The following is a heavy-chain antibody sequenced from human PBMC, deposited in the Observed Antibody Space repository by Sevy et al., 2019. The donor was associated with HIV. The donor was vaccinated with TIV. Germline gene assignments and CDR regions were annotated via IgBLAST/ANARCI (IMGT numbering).Heavy chain of an antibody. CDR2: IIPIFGTA. D-gene: IGHD3-10*01. CDR1: GGTFSSYA. CDR3: ARGVYYYGSGSYPYYYMDV. Sequence: ASVKVSCKASGGTFSSYAISWVRQAPGQGLEWMGGIIPIFGTANYAQKFQGRVTITADKSTSTAYMELSSLRSEDTAVYYCARGVYYYGSGSYPYYYMDVWGKGTTVTVSS. V-gene: IGHV1-69*06. J-gene: IGHJ6*03.